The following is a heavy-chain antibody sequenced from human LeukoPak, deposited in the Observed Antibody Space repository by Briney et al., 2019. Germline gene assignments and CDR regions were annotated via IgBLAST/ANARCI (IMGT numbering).Heavy chain of an antibody. Sequence: SETLSLTCAVSGGSFSAYYWSWIRQPPGKGLEWIGGIYYSGSTYYNPSLKSRVTISVDTSKNQFSLKLSSVTAADTAVYYCARIAVSVAATVLDAFDIWGQGTMVTVSS. CDR3: ARIAVSVAATVLDAFDI. CDR1: GGSFSAYY. CDR2: IYYSGST. V-gene: IGHV4-34*01. D-gene: IGHD2-15*01. J-gene: IGHJ3*02.